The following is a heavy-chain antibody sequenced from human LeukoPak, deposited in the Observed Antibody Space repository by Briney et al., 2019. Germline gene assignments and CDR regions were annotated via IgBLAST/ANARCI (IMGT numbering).Heavy chain of an antibody. Sequence: SGTLSLSCAVSGGSFSGYYWSWVRQPPGKGLGWVGEITHSGSTNYNPSLKSRVTISVDTSKNQFSLKLSSVTAADTAVYYCARHWGSSWSGGIGPWGQGTPLAVAS. CDR1: GGSFSGYY. D-gene: IGHD6-13*01. CDR2: ITHSGST. CDR3: ARHWGSSWSGGIGP. J-gene: IGHJ5*02. V-gene: IGHV4-34*01.